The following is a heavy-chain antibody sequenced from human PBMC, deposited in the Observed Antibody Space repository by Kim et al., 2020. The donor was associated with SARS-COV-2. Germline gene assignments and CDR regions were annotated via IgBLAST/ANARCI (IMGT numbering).Heavy chain of an antibody. Sequence: SGPTLVNPTQTLTLTCTFSGFSLSTSGVGVGWIRQPPGKALEWLALIYWDDDKRYSPSLKSRLTITKDTSKNQVVLTMTNMDPVDTATYYCALRSGTPPGNYFDYWGQGTLVTVSS. CDR1: GFSLSTSGVG. D-gene: IGHD3-10*01. CDR3: ALRSGTPPGNYFDY. V-gene: IGHV2-5*02. CDR2: IYWDDDK. J-gene: IGHJ4*02.